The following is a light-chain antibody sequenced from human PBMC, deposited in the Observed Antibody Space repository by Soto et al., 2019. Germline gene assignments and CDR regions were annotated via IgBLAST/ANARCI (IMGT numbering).Light chain of an antibody. CDR2: DVS. J-gene: IGLJ1*01. V-gene: IGLV2-14*01. CDR1: SSDVGGYNY. CDR3: SSYTSSSTLLDV. Sequence: QSALTQPASVSVAPGQSITISCTGTSSDVGGYNYVSWYQQHPGKAPKLMIYDVSNRTSGVSNRFSGSKSGNTASLTISGLQAEDEADYYCSSYTSSSTLLDVFGTGTKVTVL.